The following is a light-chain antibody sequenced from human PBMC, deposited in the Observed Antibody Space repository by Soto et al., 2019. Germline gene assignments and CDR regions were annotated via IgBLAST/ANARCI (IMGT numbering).Light chain of an antibody. J-gene: IGKJ1*01. V-gene: IGKV3-15*01. CDR1: QSVSSN. CDR2: GAS. CDR3: QQYNNWPRT. Sequence: IVLTQSPAALSVSTAEIATLSCRASQSVSSNLAWYQQKPGQAPSLLIYGASTRATGIPARFSGSGSGTDFTLTISSLQSEDFAVYYCQQYNNWPRTFGQGTKVDIK.